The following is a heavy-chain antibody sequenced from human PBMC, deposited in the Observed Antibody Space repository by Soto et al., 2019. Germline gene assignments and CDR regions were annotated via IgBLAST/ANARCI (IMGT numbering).Heavy chain of an antibody. Sequence: PGGSLRLSCAASGFTFSSYAMHWVRQAPGKGLEWVAVISYDGSNKYYADSVKGRFTISRDNSKNTLDLQMNSLRVEDTAVYYCARGSRAENGMDVWGQGTTVTVSS. CDR1: GFTFSSYA. CDR2: ISYDGSNK. V-gene: IGHV3-30-3*01. J-gene: IGHJ6*02. D-gene: IGHD1-26*01. CDR3: ARGSRAENGMDV.